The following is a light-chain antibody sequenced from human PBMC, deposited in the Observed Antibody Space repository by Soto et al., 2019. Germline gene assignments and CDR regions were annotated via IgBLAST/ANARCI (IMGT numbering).Light chain of an antibody. Sequence: EVVMTQSPATLSVSPXERATLSCRASQSVSSYLAWYQQKRGQAPRLLIYDSSNRATGIPARFSGSGSGTDFTFTISSLQPEDIAIYYCQQYDNLPLTFGGGTKVDIK. J-gene: IGKJ4*01. CDR1: QSVSSY. V-gene: IGKV3D-15*01. CDR3: QQYDNLPLT. CDR2: DSS.